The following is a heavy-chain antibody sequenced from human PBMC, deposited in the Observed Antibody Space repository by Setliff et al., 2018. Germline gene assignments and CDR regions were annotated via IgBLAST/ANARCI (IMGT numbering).Heavy chain of an antibody. D-gene: IGHD1-26*01. J-gene: IGHJ4*02. CDR3: ARSPSSGAYWNPRPFYSDY. Sequence: LSLTCAVYGDSFSGYFWTWIRQPPGKGLEWIGDIDQSGSTNYNPSVKSRVTISLDTSKNHFSLKLDSVTAADTALYYCARSPSSGAYWNPRPFYSDYWARGTLVTVSS. CDR1: GDSFSGYF. V-gene: IGHV4-34*01. CDR2: IDQSGST.